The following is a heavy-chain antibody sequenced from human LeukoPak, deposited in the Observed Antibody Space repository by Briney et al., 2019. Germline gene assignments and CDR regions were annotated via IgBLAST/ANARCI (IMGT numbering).Heavy chain of an antibody. CDR1: GFTFSSYW. Sequence: PGGPLRLSCAASGFTFSSYWMSWVRQATGKGLEWVANIKQDGSEKYYVDSVKGRFTISRDNAKNSLYLQMNSLRAEDTAVYYCASCRGYYYMDVWGKGTTVTVSS. CDR2: IKQDGSEK. V-gene: IGHV3-7*01. CDR3: ASCRGYYYMDV. J-gene: IGHJ6*03.